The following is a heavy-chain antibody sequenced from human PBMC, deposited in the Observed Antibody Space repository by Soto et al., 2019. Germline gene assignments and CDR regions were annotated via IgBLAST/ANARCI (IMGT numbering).Heavy chain of an antibody. V-gene: IGHV3-23*01. Sequence: EVQLLESGGGLVQPGGSLRLSCAASGFTFSSNAMSWVRQAPGKGLEWVSSISGNGAAIYYADSVKGRFTISRDNSKNTLHLQMNSLRAEDTAVYDCVKGAIAARRIDYWGQGTLVTVSS. CDR1: GFTFSSNA. CDR3: VKGAIAARRIDY. CDR2: ISGNGAAI. J-gene: IGHJ4*02. D-gene: IGHD6-6*01.